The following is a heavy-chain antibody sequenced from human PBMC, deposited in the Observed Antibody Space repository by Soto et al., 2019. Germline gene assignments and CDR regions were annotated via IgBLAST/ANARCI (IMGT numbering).Heavy chain of an antibody. J-gene: IGHJ4*02. CDR1: GFTYESYA. Sequence: EVQLLESGGGLVQPGGSLRLSCAASGFTYESYAMSWVRQAPGKGLEWVSGINSGGTVANYADSVRGRFAISRDTSKNTLFLEMNSLRADDPGLYYCAISTGGFGGLFVVPSDYWGQGTLVTVSS. CDR2: INSGGTVA. CDR3: AISTGGFGGLFVVPSDY. V-gene: IGHV3-23*01. D-gene: IGHD3-16*01.